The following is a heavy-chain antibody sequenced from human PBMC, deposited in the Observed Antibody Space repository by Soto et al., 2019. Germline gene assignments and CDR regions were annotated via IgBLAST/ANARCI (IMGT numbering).Heavy chain of an antibody. J-gene: IGHJ4*02. Sequence: PSETLSLTCTVSGGSISSYYWSWIRQPPGKGLEWIGYIYYSGSTNYNPSLKSRVTISVDTSRNQFSLKLSSVTAADTAVYYCAREITMVRGLTFIDDWGQGSLVIVSS. D-gene: IGHD3-10*01. CDR3: AREITMVRGLTFIDD. CDR2: IYYSGST. CDR1: GGSISSYY. V-gene: IGHV4-59*01.